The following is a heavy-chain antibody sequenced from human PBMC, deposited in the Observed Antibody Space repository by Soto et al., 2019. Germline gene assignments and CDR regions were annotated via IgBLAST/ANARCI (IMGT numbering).Heavy chain of an antibody. CDR2: IYSSGSA. J-gene: IGHJ4*02. V-gene: IGHV4-4*07. CDR3: ARGGTRSADLPTY. D-gene: IGHD1-1*01. CDR1: GDSINNYY. Sequence: VRLQESGLGLVEPSETLSLTCSVSGDSINNYYWSWIRQPAGKGLEWIGRIYSSGSANYNPSLKTRGTMSVDTSKNQVFLSVTSVTAAYTAVYFCARGGTRSADLPTYWGQGIQVIVSS.